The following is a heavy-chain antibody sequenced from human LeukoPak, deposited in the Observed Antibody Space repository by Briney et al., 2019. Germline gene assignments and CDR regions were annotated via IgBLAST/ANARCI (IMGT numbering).Heavy chain of an antibody. Sequence: GGSLRLSCAASGFTFSSYVMHWVRQAPGKGLEWVAFIRYDGSNKYYADSVKGRFTISRDNSKNTLYLQMNSLRAEDTAVYYCAKGSGSYYYYYYMDVWGKGTTVTISS. CDR2: IRYDGSNK. V-gene: IGHV3-30*02. D-gene: IGHD1-26*01. J-gene: IGHJ6*03. CDR1: GFTFSSYV. CDR3: AKGSGSYYYYYYMDV.